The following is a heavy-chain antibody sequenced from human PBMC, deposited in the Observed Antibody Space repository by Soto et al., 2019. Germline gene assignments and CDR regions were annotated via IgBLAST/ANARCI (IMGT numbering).Heavy chain of an antibody. CDR3: AHTGTIDYYDSSANRPTQPRRPGYFDY. CDR2: IYWDDDK. CDR1: GFSLSTSGVG. Sequence: QITLKESGPTLVKPTQTLTLTCTFSGFSLSTSGVGVGWIRQPPGKALEWLALIYWDDDKRYSPSLKSRLTIXXXTSKTQVVLTXXNXDXXDTATYYCAHTGTIDYYDSSANRPTQPRRPGYFDYWGQGTLVTVSS. V-gene: IGHV2-5*02. D-gene: IGHD3-22*01. J-gene: IGHJ4*02.